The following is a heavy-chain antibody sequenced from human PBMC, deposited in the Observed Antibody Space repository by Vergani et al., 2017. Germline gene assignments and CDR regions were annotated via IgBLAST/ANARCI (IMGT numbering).Heavy chain of an antibody. J-gene: IGHJ4*02. CDR3: ARVYYDILTGYVL. D-gene: IGHD3-9*01. Sequence: QVQLVQSGAEVKKPGASVKVSCKASGYTFTSYGISWVRQAPGQGLEWMGWINPNSGGTNYAQKFQGRVTMTRDTSISTAYMELSRLRSDDTAVYYCARVYYDILTGYVLWGQGTLVTVSS. CDR2: INPNSGGT. V-gene: IGHV1-2*02. CDR1: GYTFTSYG.